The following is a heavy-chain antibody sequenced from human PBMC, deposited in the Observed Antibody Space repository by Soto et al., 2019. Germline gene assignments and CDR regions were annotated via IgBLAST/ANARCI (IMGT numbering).Heavy chain of an antibody. CDR3: ARDMNYYCDY. Sequence: WGSLRLSCAASGFTFSSYWMHWVRQAPGKGLVWVSRINSDVSAPNYADSVKGRFTISRDNAKNTLYLQMNSLRAEDTAVYYCARDMNYYCDYLGKGTIVTVSP. J-gene: IGHJ4*02. CDR1: GFTFSSYW. V-gene: IGHV3-74*01. D-gene: IGHD3-16*01. CDR2: INSDVSAP.